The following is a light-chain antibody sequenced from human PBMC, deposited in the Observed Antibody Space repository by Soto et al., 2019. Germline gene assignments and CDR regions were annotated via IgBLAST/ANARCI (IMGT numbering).Light chain of an antibody. CDR3: SSYAGSNAYV. J-gene: IGLJ1*01. Sequence: QCALTQPPSASGSPGQSVTISCTGTSSDVGGYNYVSWYQQHPGKAPKLMIYEVSKRPSGVPDRFSGSKSGNTASLTVSGLQAEDEAEYYCSSYAGSNAYVFGTGTKVTL. CDR2: EVS. CDR1: SSDVGGYNY. V-gene: IGLV2-8*01.